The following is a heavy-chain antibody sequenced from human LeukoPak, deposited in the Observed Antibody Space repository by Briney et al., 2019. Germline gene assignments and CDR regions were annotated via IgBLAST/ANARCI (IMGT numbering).Heavy chain of an antibody. J-gene: IGHJ3*02. V-gene: IGHV3-30*18. CDR3: AKTRVDTAMVKGDVFDI. D-gene: IGHD5-18*01. CDR2: ISYDGSNK. Sequence: GGSLRLSCAASGFAFSSYGMHWVRQAPGKGLEWVAVISYDGSNKYYADSVKGRFTISRDNSKNTLYLQMNSLRAEDTAVYYCAKTRVDTAMVKGDVFDIWGQGTMVTVSS. CDR1: GFAFSSYG.